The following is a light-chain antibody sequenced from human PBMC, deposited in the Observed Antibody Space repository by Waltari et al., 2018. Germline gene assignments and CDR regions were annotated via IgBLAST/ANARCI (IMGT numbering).Light chain of an antibody. CDR2: EDS. CDR3: GTWDSSLSGAV. Sequence: QSVLTQPPSVSAAPGQRVTISCSGGSSNIGNNYVSWYRQFPGTAPKLLIYEDSERPSVSPVRFSGSKSGTSATLDITGLQAGDEADYYCGTWDSSLSGAVFGGGTHLTVL. CDR1: SSNIGNNY. J-gene: IGLJ7*01. V-gene: IGLV1-51*02.